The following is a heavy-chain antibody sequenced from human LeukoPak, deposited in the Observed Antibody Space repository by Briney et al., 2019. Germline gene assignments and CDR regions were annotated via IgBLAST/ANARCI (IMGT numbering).Heavy chain of an antibody. V-gene: IGHV3-23*01. Sequence: PGGSLRLSCAASGFTFSSYAMSWVRQAPGKGLEWVSAISGSDGSTYYADSVKGRFTISRDNSKNTLYLQMNSLRAEDTAVYYCAKKATQRITMVREPPNWGQGTLVTVSS. CDR2: ISGSDGST. D-gene: IGHD3-10*01. CDR1: GFTFSSYA. CDR3: AKKATQRITMVREPPN. J-gene: IGHJ4*02.